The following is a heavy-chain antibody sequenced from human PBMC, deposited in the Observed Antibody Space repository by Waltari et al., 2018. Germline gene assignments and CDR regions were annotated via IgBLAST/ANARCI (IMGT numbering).Heavy chain of an antibody. Sequence: EVQLVESGGGLVQPGGSLRLSCAASGFTFSSYWMHWVRQAPGKGLVWVSRSSGTGSNTNFADSVRGRFTISRDNAKNTLYLQMNSLTAEDTAVYYCAKYSSSSGGANWYFDLWGRGTLVTVSS. D-gene: IGHD6-13*01. J-gene: IGHJ2*01. CDR2: SSGTGSNT. CDR1: GFTFSSYW. V-gene: IGHV3-74*01. CDR3: AKYSSSSGGANWYFDL.